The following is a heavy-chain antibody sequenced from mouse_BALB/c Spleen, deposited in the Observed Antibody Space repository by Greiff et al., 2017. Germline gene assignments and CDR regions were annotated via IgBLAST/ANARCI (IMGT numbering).Heavy chain of an antibody. V-gene: IGHV1S137*01. J-gene: IGHJ1*01. CDR3: ARGGYDSDWYFDV. D-gene: IGHD2-14*01. Sequence: QVQLQQSGAELVRPGVSVKISCKGSGYTFTDYAMHWVKQSHAKSLEWIGVISTYYGDASYNQKFKGKATMTVDKSSSTAYMELARLTSEDSAIYYCARGGYDSDWYFDVWGAGTTVTVSS. CDR1: GYTFTDYA. CDR2: ISTYYGDA.